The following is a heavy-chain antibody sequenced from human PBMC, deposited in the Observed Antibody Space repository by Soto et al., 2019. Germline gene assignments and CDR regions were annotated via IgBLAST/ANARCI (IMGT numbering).Heavy chain of an antibody. V-gene: IGHV1-3*01. CDR1: GYTFTSYA. Sequence: ASVKVSCKASGYTFTSYAMHWVRQAPGQRLEWMGWINAGNGNTKYSQKFQGRVTITRDTSASTAYMELSSLRSEDTAVYYCARAHRGICSGGSCYGYYYGMDVWGQGTTVTVSS. D-gene: IGHD2-15*01. CDR3: ARAHRGICSGGSCYGYYYGMDV. J-gene: IGHJ6*02. CDR2: INAGNGNT.